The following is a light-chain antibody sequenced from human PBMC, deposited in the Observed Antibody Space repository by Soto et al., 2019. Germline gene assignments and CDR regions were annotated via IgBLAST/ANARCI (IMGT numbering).Light chain of an antibody. CDR3: CSYAGSYTYV. Sequence: QSVLTHPRSVSGSPGQSVTISCTGTSSDVGGYNYVSWYQQHPGKAPKLIIYDVNRRPSGVPDRFSGSKSGNTASLTISGLQAEDEADYYCCSYAGSYTYVFGTGTKVTVL. J-gene: IGLJ1*01. V-gene: IGLV2-11*01. CDR2: DVN. CDR1: SSDVGGYNY.